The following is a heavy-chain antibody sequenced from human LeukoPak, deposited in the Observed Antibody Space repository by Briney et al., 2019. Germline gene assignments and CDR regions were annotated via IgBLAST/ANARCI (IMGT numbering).Heavy chain of an antibody. J-gene: IGHJ5*02. CDR1: GFTFSSYS. CDR3: ARDAGNSGYGCDL. D-gene: IGHD5-12*01. CDR2: ISSSSSYI. Sequence: GGSLRLPCAASGFTFSSYSMNWVRQAPGRGLEWVSSISSSSSYIYYADSVKGRFTISRDNAKNSLYLQMNSLRAEDTAMYYCARDAGNSGYGCDLWGQGTLVTVSS. V-gene: IGHV3-21*01.